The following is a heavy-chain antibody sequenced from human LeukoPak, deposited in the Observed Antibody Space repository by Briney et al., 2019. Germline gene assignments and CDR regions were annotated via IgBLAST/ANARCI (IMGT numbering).Heavy chain of an antibody. CDR1: GFSGSANY. CDR3: ARASLTVTPLFDY. Sequence: GGSLRLSCAAYGFSGSANYMSWVRQAPGNGLEWVSVIYSGGSTYYADSVKGRFTISRDNSKNTLYLQMNSLRSEDTAVYYCARASLTVTPLFDYWGQGTLVTVSS. J-gene: IGHJ4*02. CDR2: IYSGGST. V-gene: IGHV3-53*05. D-gene: IGHD4-17*01.